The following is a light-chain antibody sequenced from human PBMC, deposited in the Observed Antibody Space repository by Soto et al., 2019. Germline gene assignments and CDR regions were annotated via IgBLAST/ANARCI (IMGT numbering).Light chain of an antibody. CDR2: EVS. CDR3: CSYAGSSTFLVV. Sequence: QSALTQPASVSGSPGQSITISCTGTSSDVGNYKYVSWYQQHPGKAPKLMIYEVSKRPSGVSNRFSGSKSGNTASLTISGLQAEDEADYYCCSYAGSSTFLVVFGGGTKLTVL. J-gene: IGLJ2*01. CDR1: SSDVGNYKY. V-gene: IGLV2-23*02.